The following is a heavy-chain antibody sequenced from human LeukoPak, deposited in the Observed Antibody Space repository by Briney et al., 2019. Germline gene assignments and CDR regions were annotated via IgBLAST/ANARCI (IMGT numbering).Heavy chain of an antibody. D-gene: IGHD2-2*01. CDR3: AKATARYCSSSICYLDY. CDR1: GFTFSSFA. V-gene: IGHV3-23*01. J-gene: IGHJ4*02. Sequence: PGGSLRLSCAASGFTFSSFAMSWVRQAPGKGLEWVSTISGSGDSTYYADSVKGRFTISRGNSKNTLYLQMNSLRAEDTALYYCAKATARYCSSSICYLDYWGQGTLVTVSS. CDR2: ISGSGDST.